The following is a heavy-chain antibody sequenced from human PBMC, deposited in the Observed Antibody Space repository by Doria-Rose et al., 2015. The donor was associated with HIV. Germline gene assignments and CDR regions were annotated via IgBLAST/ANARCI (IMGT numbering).Heavy chain of an antibody. V-gene: IGHV3-15*01. Sequence: VQLQESGGGLIKPGGSLRLSCAASGFIFNNAWMNWVRQAPGKGLEWVGRIKSKNDGGTTDYAAPVKGRFSISRDDSKNTVYLQMNSLKTEDTALYYCTLPRGYELQSWGQGTLVTVSS. J-gene: IGHJ4*02. CDR2: IKSKNDGGTT. CDR3: TLPRGYELQS. D-gene: IGHD2-2*01. CDR1: GFIFNNAW.